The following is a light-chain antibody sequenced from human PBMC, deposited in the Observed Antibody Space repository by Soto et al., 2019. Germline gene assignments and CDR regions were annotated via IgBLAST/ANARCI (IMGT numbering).Light chain of an antibody. CDR2: GAS. CDR3: QQYNNWPRT. V-gene: IGKV3-15*01. CDR1: QSVSSN. Sequence: EIGMAHSPATLSGSPGERATLSFRASQSVSSNLAWYQQKPGQAPRLLIYGASTRATGIPARFSGSGSGTEFTLTISSLQSEDFAVYYCQQYNNWPRTFGQGTKVDI. J-gene: IGKJ1*01.